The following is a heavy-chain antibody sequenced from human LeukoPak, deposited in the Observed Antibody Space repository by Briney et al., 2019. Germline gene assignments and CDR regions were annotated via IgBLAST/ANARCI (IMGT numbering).Heavy chain of an antibody. Sequence: SETLFQACTVSGGSISSYYWTSIRQPPGKGLEWIGYIYYSGSTSYDPSLKSRVTILVDKSKNQFSLKLSSVTAADTAVYYCARGGYSYVNYFDYWGQGTLVTVSS. J-gene: IGHJ4*02. CDR2: IYYSGST. CDR3: ARGGYSYVNYFDY. D-gene: IGHD5-18*01. CDR1: GGSISSYY. V-gene: IGHV4-59*01.